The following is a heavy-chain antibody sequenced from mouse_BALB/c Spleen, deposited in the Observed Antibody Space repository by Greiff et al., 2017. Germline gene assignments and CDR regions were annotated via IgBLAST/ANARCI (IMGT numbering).Heavy chain of an antibody. Sequence: VMLVESGAELMKPGASVKISCKATGYTFSSYWIEWVKQRPGHGLEWIGEILPGSGSTNYNEKFKGKATFTADTSSNTAYMQLSSLTSEDSAVYYCARDGNYGGDAMDYWGQGTSVTVSS. V-gene: IGHV1-9*01. CDR2: ILPGSGST. J-gene: IGHJ4*01. CDR1: GYTFSSYW. CDR3: ARDGNYGGDAMDY. D-gene: IGHD2-1*01.